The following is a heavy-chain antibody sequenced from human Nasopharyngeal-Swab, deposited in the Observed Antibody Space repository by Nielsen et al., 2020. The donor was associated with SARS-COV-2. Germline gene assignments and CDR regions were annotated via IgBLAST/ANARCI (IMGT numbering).Heavy chain of an antibody. Sequence: SVKVSCKASEGTFSNYAISWVRQAPGQGLEWMGGIIPIFGATNYAQKFLGRVTITADDSTGTAYMELSSLRSEDTAMYYCARDHSSGWYSYRYWGQGTLVTVSS. V-gene: IGHV1-69*13. CDR2: IIPIFGAT. CDR1: EGTFSNYA. CDR3: ARDHSSGWYSYRY. D-gene: IGHD6-19*01. J-gene: IGHJ4*02.